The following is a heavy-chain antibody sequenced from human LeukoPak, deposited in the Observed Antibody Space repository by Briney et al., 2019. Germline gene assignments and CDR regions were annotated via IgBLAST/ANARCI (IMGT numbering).Heavy chain of an antibody. CDR3: ARDHYGSGSAFDI. CDR2: ISSSSSYI. D-gene: IGHD3-10*01. Sequence: GGSLRLSCAASGFTFSSYSMNWVRLAPGKGLEWVSSISSSSSYIYYADSVKGRFTISRDNAKNSLYLQMNSLRAEDTAVYYCARDHYGSGSAFDIWGQGTMVTVSS. CDR1: GFTFSSYS. V-gene: IGHV3-21*01. J-gene: IGHJ3*02.